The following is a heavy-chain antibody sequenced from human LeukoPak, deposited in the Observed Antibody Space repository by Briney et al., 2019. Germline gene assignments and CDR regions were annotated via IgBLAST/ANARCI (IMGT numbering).Heavy chain of an antibody. CDR2: INPSGGST. V-gene: IGHV1-46*01. D-gene: IGHD5-12*01. CDR3: ARVGYGHPTYYYYYYMDV. J-gene: IGHJ6*03. CDR1: GYTFTSYY. Sequence: GASVKVSCKASGYTFTSYYMHWVRQAPGQGLEWMGIINPSGGSTTYAQKFRGRLTMTRDMSTSTVYMELSSLRSDDTAVYYCARVGYGHPTYYYYYYMDVWGKGTTVTVSS.